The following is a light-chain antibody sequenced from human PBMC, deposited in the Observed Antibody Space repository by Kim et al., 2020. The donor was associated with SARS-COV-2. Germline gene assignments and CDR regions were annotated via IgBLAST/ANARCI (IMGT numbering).Light chain of an antibody. J-gene: IGLJ3*02. CDR1: NIGSKS. CDR3: QVWDSSSDHPV. Sequence: PGKTARTTCGGNNIGSKSVHWYQQKPGQAPVLVIYYDSDRPSGIPERFSGSNSGNTATLTISRVEAGDEADYYCQVWDSSSDHPVFGGGTQLTVL. V-gene: IGLV3-21*04. CDR2: YDS.